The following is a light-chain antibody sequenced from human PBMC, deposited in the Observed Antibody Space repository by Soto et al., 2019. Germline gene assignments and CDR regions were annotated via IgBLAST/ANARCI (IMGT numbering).Light chain of an antibody. J-gene: IGLJ1*01. Sequence: QSVLTQPPSVYGAPGQRVTISCTGISSKIWAGYDVHWYQHRPGTAPKLLIFGNSNRPSGVPVPDRFSGSKSGTSASLAITGLQAEDEGDDYCQSYDSTLVARYVFGTGTKLTFL. CDR1: SSKIWAGYD. CDR3: QSYDSTLVARYV. CDR2: GNS. V-gene: IGLV1-40*01.